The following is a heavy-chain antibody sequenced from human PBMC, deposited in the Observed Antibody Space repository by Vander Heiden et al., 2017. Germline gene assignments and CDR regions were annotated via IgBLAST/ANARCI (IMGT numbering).Heavy chain of an antibody. J-gene: IGHJ4*02. D-gene: IGHD3-22*01. CDR3: ANHPFDSSGYFFN. CDR2: ISGSGGST. V-gene: IGHV3-23*01. Sequence: EVQLLESGGGLVQPGGSLRLSCAASGFTFLRYAMSWVRQAPGKGLEWVSAISGSGGSTYDADSVKGRFTISRDNSKNTLYLQMNSLRAEDTAVYYCANHPFDSSGYFFNWGQGTLVTVSS. CDR1: GFTFLRYA.